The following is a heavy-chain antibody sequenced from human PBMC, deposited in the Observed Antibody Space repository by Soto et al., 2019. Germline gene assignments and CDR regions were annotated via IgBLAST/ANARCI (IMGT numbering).Heavy chain of an antibody. CDR1: GFTFSSYG. J-gene: IGHJ6*02. CDR2: IWYDGSNK. Sequence: GGSLRLSCAASGFTFSSYGMHWVRQAPGKGLERVAVIWYDGSNKYYADSVKGRFTISRDNSKNTLYLQMNSLRAEDTAVYYCARDDYSNYGTPSYYGMDVWGQGTTVTVSS. CDR3: ARDDYSNYGTPSYYGMDV. V-gene: IGHV3-33*01. D-gene: IGHD4-4*01.